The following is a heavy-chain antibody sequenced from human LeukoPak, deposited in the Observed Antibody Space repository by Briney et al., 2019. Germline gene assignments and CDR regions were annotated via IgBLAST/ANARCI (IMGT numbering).Heavy chain of an antibody. CDR1: GFTFSSYA. CDR2: ISGSGGST. CDR3: VGEEWEPKPYYFDY. J-gene: IGHJ4*02. V-gene: IGHV3-23*01. D-gene: IGHD1-26*01. Sequence: PGGSLRLSCAASGFTFSSYAMSWVRQAPGKGLEWVSAISGSGGSTYYTDSVKGRFTISRDNSKNTLYLQMNSLRAEDTAVYYCVGEEWEPKPYYFDYWGQGTLVTVSS.